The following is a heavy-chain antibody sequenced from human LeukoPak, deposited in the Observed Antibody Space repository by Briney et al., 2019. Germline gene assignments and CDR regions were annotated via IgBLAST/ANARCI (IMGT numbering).Heavy chain of an antibody. CDR2: ISYDGSKQ. CDR1: GFAFSSFG. J-gene: IGHJ3*02. Sequence: GGSLRLSCAASGFAFSSFGMYWVRQAPGKGLEWVALISYDGSKQYYADSVKDRFTISRDKSKNTLHLQMSSLRAEDTAVYYCARDDRAFDIWGQGTMVTVSS. V-gene: IGHV3-30*03. CDR3: ARDDRAFDI.